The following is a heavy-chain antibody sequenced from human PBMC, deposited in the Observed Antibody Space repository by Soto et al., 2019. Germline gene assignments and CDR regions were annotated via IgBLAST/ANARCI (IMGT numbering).Heavy chain of an antibody. CDR2: IIPIFGTA. CDR1: GFTFSSYA. D-gene: IGHD6-19*01. J-gene: IGHJ5*02. V-gene: IGHV1-69*01. Sequence: VQLLESGGGLVQPGGSLRLSCAASGFTFSSYAISWVRQAPGQGLEWMGGIIPIFGTANYAQKFQGRVTITADESTSTAYMELSSLRSEDTAVYYCARDGYSSGWPPGPWGQGTLVTVSS. CDR3: ARDGYSSGWPPGP.